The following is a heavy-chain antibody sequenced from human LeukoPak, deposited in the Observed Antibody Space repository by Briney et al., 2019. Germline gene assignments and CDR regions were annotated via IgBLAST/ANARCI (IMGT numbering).Heavy chain of an antibody. CDR3: ARGRITMVRVSFDP. CDR1: GFTISSYA. V-gene: IGHV3-30*04. CDR2: ISYDGSNK. Sequence: GGSLRLSCAASGFTISSYAMHWVRQAPGKGLEWVAVISYDGSNKYYADSVKGRFTISRDNSKNTLYLQMNSLRAEDTAVYYCARGRITMVRVSFDPWGQGTLVTVSS. J-gene: IGHJ5*02. D-gene: IGHD3-10*01.